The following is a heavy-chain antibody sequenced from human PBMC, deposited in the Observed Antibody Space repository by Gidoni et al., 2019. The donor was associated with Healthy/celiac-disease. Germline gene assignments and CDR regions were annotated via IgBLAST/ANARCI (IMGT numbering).Heavy chain of an antibody. J-gene: IGHJ4*02. CDR2: ISCSGGST. CDR1: GFTFSSYA. V-gene: IGHV3-23*01. CDR3: AKLSWYAFDY. Sequence: EVQLLESGGGLVQPGVSLRLSCAASGFTFSSYAMSWVRQAPGKGVEWVSAISCSGGSTYYADSVKGRFTISRDNSKNTLYLQMNSLRAEDTAVYYCAKLSWYAFDYWGQGTLVTVSS. D-gene: IGHD6-13*01.